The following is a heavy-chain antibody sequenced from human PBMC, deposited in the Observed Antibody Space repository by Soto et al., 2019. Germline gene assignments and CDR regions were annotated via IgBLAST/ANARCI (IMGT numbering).Heavy chain of an antibody. CDR1: GGSISSYY. D-gene: IGHD1-26*01. J-gene: IGHJ4*02. CDR3: ARWNSWFGGSYVDY. CDR2: IYYSGNT. V-gene: IGHV4-39*02. Sequence: PSETLSLTCTVSGGSISSYYWGWIRQPPGKGLEWIGTIYYSGNTYYNPALKSRVTVSIDTSKNHFSLSLYSVTVADTALYFCARWNSWFGGSYVDYWGQGALVTVSS.